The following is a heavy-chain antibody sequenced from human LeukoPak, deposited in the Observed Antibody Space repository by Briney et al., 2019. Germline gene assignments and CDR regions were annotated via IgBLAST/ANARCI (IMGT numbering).Heavy chain of an antibody. CDR3: AKGGSSCRN. CDR2: ISYDGSNK. V-gene: IGHV3-30*18. CDR1: GFTFSSYG. D-gene: IGHD6-13*01. Sequence: GRSLGLSCAASGFTFSSYGMHWVRQAPGKGLEWVAVISYDGSNKYYADSVKGRFTISRDNSKNTLYLQMNSLRAEDTAVYYCAKGGSSCRNWGQGTLVTVSS. J-gene: IGHJ4*02.